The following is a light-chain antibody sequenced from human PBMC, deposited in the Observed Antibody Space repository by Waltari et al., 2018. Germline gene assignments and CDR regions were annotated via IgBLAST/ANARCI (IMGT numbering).Light chain of an antibody. CDR3: QQYNSFPWT. V-gene: IGKV1-5*03. CDR1: QSISSW. J-gene: IGKJ1*01. CDR2: KAS. Sequence: DIQMAQSPSTLSASVGDRVTITCRASQSISSWLAWYQQKPGKAPNLLFYKASALESGVPSRFSGSGSATDFTLTISGLQPDDFATYFCQQYNSFPWTFGQGTKVEIK.